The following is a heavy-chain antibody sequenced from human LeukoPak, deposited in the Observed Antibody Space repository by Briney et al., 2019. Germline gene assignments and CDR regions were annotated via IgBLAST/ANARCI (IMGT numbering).Heavy chain of an antibody. CDR2: IYHSGST. D-gene: IGHD1-26*01. CDR1: GGSISSGGYS. Sequence: PSQTLSLTCAISGGSISSGGYSWSWIRQPPGKGLEWIGYIYHSGSTYYNPSLKSRVTISVDRSKNQFSLKLSSVTAADTAVYYCARGGMGIVGATSDCDYWGQGTLVTVSS. V-gene: IGHV4-30-2*01. J-gene: IGHJ4*02. CDR3: ARGGMGIVGATSDCDY.